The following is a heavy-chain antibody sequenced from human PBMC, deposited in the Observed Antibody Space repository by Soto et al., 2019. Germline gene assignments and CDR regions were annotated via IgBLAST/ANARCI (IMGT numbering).Heavy chain of an antibody. J-gene: IGHJ6*02. D-gene: IGHD1-26*01. V-gene: IGHV4-31*03. CDR1: GGSISSGGYY. CDR2: IYYSGST. Sequence: TCTVSGGSISSGGYYWSWIRQHPGKGLEWIGYIYYSGSTYYNPSLKSRVTISVDTSKNQFSLKLSSVTAADTAVYYCARAGRALYYYGMDVWGQGTTVTGLL. CDR3: ARAGRALYYYGMDV.